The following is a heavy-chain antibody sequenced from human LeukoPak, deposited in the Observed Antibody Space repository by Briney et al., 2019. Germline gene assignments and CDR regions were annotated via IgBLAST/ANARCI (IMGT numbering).Heavy chain of an antibody. Sequence: SETLSLTCTVSGGSVSSGSYYWSWIRQPPGKGLEWIGYIYYSGSTNYNPSLKSRVTISVDTSKNQFSLKLSSVTAADTAVYYCASYTYSSGWYYGMDVWGQGTTATVSS. D-gene: IGHD6-19*01. CDR2: IYYSGST. J-gene: IGHJ6*02. CDR1: GGSVSSGSYY. CDR3: ASYTYSSGWYYGMDV. V-gene: IGHV4-61*01.